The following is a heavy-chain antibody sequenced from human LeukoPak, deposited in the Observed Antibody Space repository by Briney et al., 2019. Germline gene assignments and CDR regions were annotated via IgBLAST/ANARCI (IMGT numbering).Heavy chain of an antibody. CDR2: ISGSGGST. CDR1: GFTFSGYA. Sequence: PGGSLRLSCAASGFTFSGYAMSWVRQAPGKGLEWVSAISGSGGSTYYADSVKGRFTISRDNSKNKLYLQMNSLRAEDTAVYYCAKASGYSSGWPDYWGQGTLVTVSS. CDR3: AKASGYSSGWPDY. V-gene: IGHV3-23*01. D-gene: IGHD6-19*01. J-gene: IGHJ4*02.